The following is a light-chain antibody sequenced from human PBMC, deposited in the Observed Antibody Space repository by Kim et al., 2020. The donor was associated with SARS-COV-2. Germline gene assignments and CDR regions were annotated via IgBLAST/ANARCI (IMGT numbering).Light chain of an antibody. CDR3: QQTYTSLQIT. V-gene: IGKV1-39*01. CDR2: AAS. CDR1: QSISIH. Sequence: SVGDSVTITCLASQSISIHVHWYQKKPGKAPELLIYAASTLQDGVPSRFICVGSGTYFTLTINGLQPEDFATYYCQQTYTSLQITFGHGTRLEIK. J-gene: IGKJ5*01.